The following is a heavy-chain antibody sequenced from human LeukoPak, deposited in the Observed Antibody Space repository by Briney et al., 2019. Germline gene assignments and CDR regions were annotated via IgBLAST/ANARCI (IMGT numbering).Heavy chain of an antibody. J-gene: IGHJ4*02. V-gene: IGHV4-31*03. CDR1: GGSISSGGYY. CDR3: ARDLGSGYDYGFYY. D-gene: IGHD5-12*01. Sequence: SETLSLTCTVSGGSISSGGYYWSWIRQHPGKGLEWIGYIYYSGSTYYDPSLKSRVTISVDTSKNQFSLKLSSVTAADTAVYYCARDLGSGYDYGFYYWGQGTLVTVSS. CDR2: IYYSGST.